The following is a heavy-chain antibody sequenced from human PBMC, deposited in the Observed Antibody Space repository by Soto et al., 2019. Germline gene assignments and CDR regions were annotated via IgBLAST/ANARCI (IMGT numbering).Heavy chain of an antibody. Sequence: EVQLVESGGGLVQPGRSLRLSCAASGFTFDDYAMHWVRQAPGKGLEWVSGISWNSGSIGYVDSVKGRFTISRDNAKNSLYLQMNSLRAEDTALYYCAKDGLAGYSSGWYYFDYWGQGTLVTVSS. V-gene: IGHV3-9*01. CDR3: AKDGLAGYSSGWYYFDY. J-gene: IGHJ4*02. CDR1: GFTFDDYA. CDR2: ISWNSGSI. D-gene: IGHD6-19*01.